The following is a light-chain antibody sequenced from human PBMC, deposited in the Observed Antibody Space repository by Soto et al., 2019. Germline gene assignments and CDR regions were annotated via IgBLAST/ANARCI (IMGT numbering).Light chain of an antibody. CDR2: YVS. CDR3: SSYTSRSTVV. CDR1: SSDVGGYNY. V-gene: IGLV2-14*03. Sequence: QSVLTQPASVSGSPGQSITISCTGTSSDVGGYNYVSWYEHHPGKGPKLIIYYVSNRSSGVSNRFSGSKSGNTASLTISGLQAEDEADYYCSSYTSRSTVVFGGGTKVTVL. J-gene: IGLJ2*01.